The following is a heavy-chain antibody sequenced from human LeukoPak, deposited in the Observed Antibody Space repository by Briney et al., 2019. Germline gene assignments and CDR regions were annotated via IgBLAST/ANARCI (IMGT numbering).Heavy chain of an antibody. Sequence: ASVKVSCKASGYTFTSYGISWVRQAPGQGLEWMGWISAYNGNTNYAQKLQGRVTMTTDTSTSTAYMELRSLRSDDTAVHYCARTGCSSTSCSLDYWGQGTLVTVSS. CDR3: ARTGCSSTSCSLDY. V-gene: IGHV1-18*01. J-gene: IGHJ4*02. CDR2: ISAYNGNT. D-gene: IGHD2-2*01. CDR1: GYTFTSYG.